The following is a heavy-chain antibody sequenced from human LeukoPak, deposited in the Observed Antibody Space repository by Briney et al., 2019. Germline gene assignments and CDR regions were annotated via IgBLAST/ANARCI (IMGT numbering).Heavy chain of an antibody. J-gene: IGHJ3*02. D-gene: IGHD1-26*01. CDR2: LWYDGSDK. Sequence: GRSLRLSCAASGFTFSSYGMHWVRQAPGKGLEWVAVLWYDGSDKNLADSVKGRFTISIDNSKKTLYLQMNSLRVEDTAVYHCAKVLGGGNYFHVFDIWGQGTMVTVSS. V-gene: IGHV3-33*03. CDR1: GFTFSSYG. CDR3: AKVLGGGNYFHVFDI.